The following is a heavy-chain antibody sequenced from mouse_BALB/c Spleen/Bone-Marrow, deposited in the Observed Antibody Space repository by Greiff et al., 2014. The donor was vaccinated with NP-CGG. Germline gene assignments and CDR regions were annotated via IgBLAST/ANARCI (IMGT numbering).Heavy chain of an antibody. CDR1: GFTFSSYG. CDR3: GRNYYGSSYYFDY. CDR2: ISSGGSYT. Sequence: VQLQQSGGGLVKPGGSLKLSCVASGFTFSSYGMSWVRQTPDKRLEWVATISSGGSYTYYPDSVKGRFTISRDNAKNTLYLQMSSLKSEDTAMYYCGRNYYGSSYYFDYWGQGTTLTVSS. V-gene: IGHV5-6*01. J-gene: IGHJ2*01. D-gene: IGHD1-1*01.